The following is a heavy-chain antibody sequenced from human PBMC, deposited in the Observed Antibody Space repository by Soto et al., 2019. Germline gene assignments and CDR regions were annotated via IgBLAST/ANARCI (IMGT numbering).Heavy chain of an antibody. CDR2: ISSNGGST. Sequence: GGSLRLSCAAAGFTFSSYAMHWVRRAPGKGLEYVSAISSNGGSTYYANSVKGRFTIPRDNSKNTLYLQMGSLRAEDMAVYYCARGGYCSGGSCYPGNFDYWGQGTLVTVSS. D-gene: IGHD2-15*01. V-gene: IGHV3-64*01. CDR3: ARGGYCSGGSCYPGNFDY. J-gene: IGHJ4*02. CDR1: GFTFSSYA.